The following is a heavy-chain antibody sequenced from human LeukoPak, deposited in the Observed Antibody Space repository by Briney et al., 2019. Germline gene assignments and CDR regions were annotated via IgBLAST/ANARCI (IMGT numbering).Heavy chain of an antibody. CDR1: GGSISSGGYY. Sequence: SETLSLTCTVSGGSISSGGYYWSWIRQHPGEGLEWIGYIYYSGSTYYNPSLKSRVTISVDTSKNQFSLKLSSVTAADTAVYYCARGSLMAVTRKNWFDPWGQGTLVTVSS. CDR2: IYYSGST. V-gene: IGHV4-31*03. D-gene: IGHD2-8*01. CDR3: ARGSLMAVTRKNWFDP. J-gene: IGHJ5*02.